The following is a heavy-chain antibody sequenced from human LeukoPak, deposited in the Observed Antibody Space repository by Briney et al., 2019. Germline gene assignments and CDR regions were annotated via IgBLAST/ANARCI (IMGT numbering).Heavy chain of an antibody. V-gene: IGHV4-34*01. CDR1: GGSFSGYY. CDR2: INHSGST. Sequence: SETLSLTCAVYGGSFSGYYWSWIRPPPGKGLEWIGEINHSGSTNYNPSLKSRVTISVDTSKNQFSLKLSSVTAADTAVYYCARDHQRYYYGMDVWGQGTTVTVSS. CDR3: ARDHQRYYYGMDV. J-gene: IGHJ6*02. D-gene: IGHD2-2*01.